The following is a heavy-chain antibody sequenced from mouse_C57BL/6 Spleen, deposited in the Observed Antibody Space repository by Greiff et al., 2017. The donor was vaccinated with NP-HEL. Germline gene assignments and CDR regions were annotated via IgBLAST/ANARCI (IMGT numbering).Heavy chain of an antibody. D-gene: IGHD1-1*01. Sequence: LQESGPELVKPGASVKISCKASGYSFTDYNMNWVKQSNGKSLEWIGVINPNYGTTSYNQKFKGKATLTVDQSSSTAYMQLNSLTSEDSAVYYCARPLYGSSYDYAMDYWGQGTSVTVSS. CDR1: GYSFTDYN. J-gene: IGHJ4*01. CDR3: ARPLYGSSYDYAMDY. V-gene: IGHV1-39*01. CDR2: INPNYGTT.